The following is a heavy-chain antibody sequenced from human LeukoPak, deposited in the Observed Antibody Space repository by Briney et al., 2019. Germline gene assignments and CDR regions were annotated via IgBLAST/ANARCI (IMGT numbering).Heavy chain of an antibody. CDR3: ARLTYYDFWSGYNYAFDI. CDR2: INPNSGGT. Sequence: ASVKVSCKTSGYTFTGYYMHWVRQAPGQGLEWMGWINPNSGGTNYAQKFQGRVTMTRDTSISTAYMELSRLRSDDTAVYYCARLTYYDFWSGYNYAFDIWGQGTMVTVSS. D-gene: IGHD3-3*01. V-gene: IGHV1-2*02. CDR1: GYTFTGYY. J-gene: IGHJ3*02.